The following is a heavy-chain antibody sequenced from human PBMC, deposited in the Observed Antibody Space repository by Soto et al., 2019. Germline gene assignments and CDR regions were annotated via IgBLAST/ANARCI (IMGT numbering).Heavy chain of an antibody. Sequence: QVQLQESGPGLVKPSQTLSLTCTVSGGSISSGGYYWSWIRQHPGKGLEWIGYIYYSGSTYYNPPLKKLVTKSVDTSKNQFSLRFSGMTAGNDAAYYCARAPNGYFTNGVCYYYYYTDVWGKGTTITVFS. CDR3: ARAPNGYFTNGVCYYYYYTDV. J-gene: IGHJ6*03. V-gene: IGHV4-31*01. D-gene: IGHD2-8*01. CDR2: IYYSGST. CDR1: GGSISSGGYY.